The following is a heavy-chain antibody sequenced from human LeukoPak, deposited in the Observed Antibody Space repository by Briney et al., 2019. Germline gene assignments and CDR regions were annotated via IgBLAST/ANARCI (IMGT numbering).Heavy chain of an antibody. J-gene: IGHJ5*02. CDR1: GFTFSDYY. CDR3: ARDLVEDIVVVVAPPGFDP. D-gene: IGHD2-15*01. CDR2: ISSSGSTI. Sequence: GGSLRLSCAASGFTFSDYYMSWIRQAPGKGLEWASYISSSGSTIYYADSVKGRFTISRDNAKNSLYLQMNSLRAEDTAVYYCARDLVEDIVVVVAPPGFDPWGQGTLVTVSS. V-gene: IGHV3-11*01.